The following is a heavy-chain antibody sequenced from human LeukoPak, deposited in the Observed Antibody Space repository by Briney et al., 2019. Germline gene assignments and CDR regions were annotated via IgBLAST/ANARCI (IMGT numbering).Heavy chain of an antibody. CDR3: ARLWFGELAFDY. D-gene: IGHD3-10*01. V-gene: IGHV3-66*01. CDR2: TYTGDRT. J-gene: IGHJ4*02. Sequence: GGSLRLSCAASGFTVSSTAMSWVRQAPGRGLEWVSVTYTGDRTFYADSVKGRFTISRDNSKNTLYLQMNSLRAEDTAVYYCARLWFGELAFDYWGQGTLVTVSS. CDR1: GFTVSSTA.